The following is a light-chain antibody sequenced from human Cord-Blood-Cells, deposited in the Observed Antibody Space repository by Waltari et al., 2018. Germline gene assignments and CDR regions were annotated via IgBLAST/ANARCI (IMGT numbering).Light chain of an antibody. CDR3: CSYAGSSTWV. J-gene: IGLJ3*02. CDR1: SSDVGSYNL. CDR2: EGS. V-gene: IGLV2-23*01. Sequence: QSALTQPASVSGSPGQSITISCTGTSSDVGSYNLVSWYQQHPGKAPKLKIYEGSKRHSGVSKRFSGSKSGNTASLTISGLQAEDEADYYCCSYAGSSTWVFGGGTKLTVL.